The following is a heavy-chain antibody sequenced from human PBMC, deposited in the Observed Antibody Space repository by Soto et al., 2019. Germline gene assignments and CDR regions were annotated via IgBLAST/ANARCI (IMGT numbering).Heavy chain of an antibody. J-gene: IGHJ4*02. V-gene: IGHV3-21*01. Sequence: GGSLRISCAASGFTFSSYSMNWVRQAPGKGLEWVSSISSSSSYIYYADSVKGRFTISRDNAKNSLYLQMNSLRAEDTAVYYCARGDLFYDILTGLNDYWGQGTLVTVSS. D-gene: IGHD3-9*01. CDR1: GFTFSSYS. CDR2: ISSSSSYI. CDR3: ARGDLFYDILTGLNDY.